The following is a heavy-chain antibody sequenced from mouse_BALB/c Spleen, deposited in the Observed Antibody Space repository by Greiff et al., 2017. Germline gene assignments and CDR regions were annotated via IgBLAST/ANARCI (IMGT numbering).Heavy chain of an antibody. Sequence: VQRVESGPGLVAPSQSLSITCTVSGFSLTGYGVNWVRQPPGKGLEWLGMIWGDGSTDYNSALKSRLSISKDNSKSQVFLKMNSLQTDDTARYYCARGGGGYSTFFDVWGAGTTVTVSS. D-gene: IGHD2-3*01. J-gene: IGHJ1*01. CDR2: IWGDGST. V-gene: IGHV2-6-7*01. CDR3: ARGGGGYSTFFDV. CDR1: GFSLTGYG.